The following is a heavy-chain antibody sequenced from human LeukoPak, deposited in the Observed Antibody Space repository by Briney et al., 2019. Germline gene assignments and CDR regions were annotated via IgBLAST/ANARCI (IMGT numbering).Heavy chain of an antibody. Sequence: PGGSLRLSCAASGFTFSDYYMSWIRQAPGKGLEWVSYISSSGSTIYYADSVKGRFTISRDNGKNSLYLQMKSLRGEETAVYYCAREKVVGGYSYGTYYYYGMDVWGQGTTVTVSS. CDR2: ISSSGSTI. D-gene: IGHD5-18*01. CDR1: GFTFSDYY. J-gene: IGHJ6*02. CDR3: AREKVVGGYSYGTYYYYGMDV. V-gene: IGHV3-11*01.